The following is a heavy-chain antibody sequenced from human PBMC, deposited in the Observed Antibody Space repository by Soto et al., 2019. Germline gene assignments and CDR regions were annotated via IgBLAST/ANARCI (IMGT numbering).Heavy chain of an antibody. Sequence: QITLKESGPTLVKPTQTLTLPCSFSGFSLSTTGVGVGWIRQSPGKALEWLAIIYWDNDKRYSPSLKSRVTSTKDTSQNQVVLTVTNMDPVDTGTYYCARSLWFGELHWGQGALVTVSS. J-gene: IGHJ4*02. CDR2: IYWDNDK. CDR1: GFSLSTTGVG. V-gene: IGHV2-5*02. D-gene: IGHD3-10*01. CDR3: ARSLWFGELH.